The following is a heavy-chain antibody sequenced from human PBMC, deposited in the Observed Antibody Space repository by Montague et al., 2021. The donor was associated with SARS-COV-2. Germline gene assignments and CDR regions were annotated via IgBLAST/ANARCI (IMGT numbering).Heavy chain of an antibody. CDR2: IYYSGST. CDR3: ARDLRITTPGNY. CDR1: GGSITSSSYY. D-gene: IGHD6-13*01. J-gene: IGHJ4*02. V-gene: IGHV4-39*02. Sequence: SETLSLTCTVSGGSITSSSYYWGWIRQPPGKGLEWIGSIYYSGSTYYNPSLKSRVTISVDTTKNQFSLKMGSVTAADTAVYYCARDLRITTPGNYWGQGILVTVSS.